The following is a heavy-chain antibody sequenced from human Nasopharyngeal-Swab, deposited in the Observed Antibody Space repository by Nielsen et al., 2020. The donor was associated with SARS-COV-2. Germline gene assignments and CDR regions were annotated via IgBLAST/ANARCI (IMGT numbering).Heavy chain of an antibody. V-gene: IGHV5-10-1*01. Sequence: GESLKISCKGSGYSFTSYWISWGRQMPGKGLEWMGRIDPSDSYTNYSPSFQGHVTISADKSISTAYLQWSSLKASDTAMYYCARLERFLEWSNLFDPWGQGTLVTVSS. CDR2: IDPSDSYT. J-gene: IGHJ5*02. CDR1: GYSFTSYW. D-gene: IGHD3-3*01. CDR3: ARLERFLEWSNLFDP.